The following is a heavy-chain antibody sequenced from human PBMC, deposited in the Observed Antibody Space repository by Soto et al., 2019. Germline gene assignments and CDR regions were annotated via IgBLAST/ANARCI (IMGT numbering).Heavy chain of an antibody. V-gene: IGHV1-18*01. J-gene: IGHJ6*02. CDR1: GYIFTNYD. Sequence: ASLKVSCKASGYIFTNYDINWVRQATGQGLEWMGWINTYNGNTNYAQNLQGRVTLTTDTSTSTAYMELTSLRSNDTAIYYCAMVDVYVTPSPQDVWGQGTTVNVSS. CDR2: INTYNGNT. D-gene: IGHD3-16*01. CDR3: AMVDVYVTPSPQDV.